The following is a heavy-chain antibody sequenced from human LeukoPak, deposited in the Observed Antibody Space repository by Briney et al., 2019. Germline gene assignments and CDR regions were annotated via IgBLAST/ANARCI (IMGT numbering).Heavy chain of an antibody. CDR2: IYTSGST. D-gene: IGHD3-3*01. J-gene: IGHJ6*02. Sequence: SETLSLTCTVSGGSTSSYYWSWIRQPAGKGLEWIGRIYTSGSTNYNPSLKSRVTMSVDTSKNQFSLKLSSVTAADTAVYYCARETIFGVAIPYYYYGMDVWGQGTTVTVSS. CDR3: ARETIFGVAIPYYYYGMDV. CDR1: GGSTSSYY. V-gene: IGHV4-4*07.